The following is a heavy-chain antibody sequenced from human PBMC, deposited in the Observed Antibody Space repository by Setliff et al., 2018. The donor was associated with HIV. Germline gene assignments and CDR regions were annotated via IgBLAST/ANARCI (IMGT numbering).Heavy chain of an antibody. CDR2: IYHSGNT. Sequence: SETLSLTCTVSGDSISSDFYWGWIRQPPGKGLEWSASIYHSGNTYYMPSLQSRVTISVDMSKNQFSLKLNSVTAADTAVYYCARGEACGGGCHYAFELWGRGTMVTVSS. J-gene: IGHJ3*01. CDR3: ARGEACGGGCHYAFEL. D-gene: IGHD2-21*02. CDR1: GDSISSDFY. V-gene: IGHV4-38-2*02.